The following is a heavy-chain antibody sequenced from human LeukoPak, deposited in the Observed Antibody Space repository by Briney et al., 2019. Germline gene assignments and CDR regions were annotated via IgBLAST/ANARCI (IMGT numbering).Heavy chain of an antibody. J-gene: IGHJ1*01. CDR1: GFIFRSYG. Sequence: GGSLRLSCAASGFIFRSYGMHWVRQAPGKGLEWAAVISYDGTDKDYADSVKGRFTIPRDNSNNTLYLQMNSLRAEDTAVYYCAKDRNFEGGTTAGYFHLWGQGTLVTVSS. D-gene: IGHD1-7*01. CDR2: ISYDGTDK. CDR3: AKDRNFEGGTTAGYFHL. V-gene: IGHV3-30*18.